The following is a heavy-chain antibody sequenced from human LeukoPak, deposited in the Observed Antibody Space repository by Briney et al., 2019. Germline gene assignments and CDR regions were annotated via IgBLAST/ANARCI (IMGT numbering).Heavy chain of an antibody. V-gene: IGHV4-34*01. D-gene: IGHD6-13*01. J-gene: IGHJ5*02. CDR3: ARGPLSSSSWYEGFNWFDP. CDR2: ITHSGST. CDR1: GGSFSGYY. Sequence: SETLSLTCAVYGGSFSGYYWNWIRQPPGKGLERIGEITHSGSTNYNPSLKSRVTISVDTSKNQFSLKLSSVTAADTAVYYCARGPLSSSSWYEGFNWFDPWGQGTLVTVSS.